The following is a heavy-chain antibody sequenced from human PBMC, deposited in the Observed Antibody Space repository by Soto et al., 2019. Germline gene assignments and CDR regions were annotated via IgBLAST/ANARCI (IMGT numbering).Heavy chain of an antibody. J-gene: IGHJ4*02. V-gene: IGHV3-33*01. CDR3: ARDPRQYSGYDWTFDY. Sequence: QVQLMESGGGVVQPGRSLRLSCAASGFTFSDYGMHWVRQAPGKGLEWVAVIWYDGTNKYYADSVRGRFTISRDNSKSTLYLQMNSLRAEDTAVYYCARDPRQYSGYDWTFDYWGQGTLVTVSS. CDR2: IWYDGTNK. CDR1: GFTFSDYG. D-gene: IGHD5-12*01.